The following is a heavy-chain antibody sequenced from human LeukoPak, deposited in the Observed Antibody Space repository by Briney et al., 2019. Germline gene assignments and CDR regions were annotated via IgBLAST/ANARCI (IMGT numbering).Heavy chain of an antibody. Sequence: SETLSLTCTVSVGSISNYYWSWIRQPPGKGLEWIGYIYNSGHTNYNPSLKSRVTISEDTSKNQLSLKLSSVTAADTAVYCCARAAVTTSRYLQHWGQGTLVTVSS. V-gene: IGHV4-59*01. CDR1: VGSISNYY. D-gene: IGHD4-17*01. CDR2: IYNSGHT. J-gene: IGHJ1*01. CDR3: ARAAVTTSRYLQH.